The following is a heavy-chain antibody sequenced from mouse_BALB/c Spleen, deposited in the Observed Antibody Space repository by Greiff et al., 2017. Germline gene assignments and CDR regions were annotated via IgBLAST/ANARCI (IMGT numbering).Heavy chain of an antibody. Sequence: EVKLVESGGGLVQPGGSRKLSCAASGFTFSSFGMHWVRQAPEKGLEWVAYISSGSSTIYYADTVKGRFTISRDNPKNTLFLQMTSLRSEDTAMYYCARPLGREGYFDVWGAGTTVTVSS. J-gene: IGHJ1*01. V-gene: IGHV5-17*02. CDR3: ARPLGREGYFDV. D-gene: IGHD4-1*01. CDR2: ISSGSSTI. CDR1: GFTFSSFG.